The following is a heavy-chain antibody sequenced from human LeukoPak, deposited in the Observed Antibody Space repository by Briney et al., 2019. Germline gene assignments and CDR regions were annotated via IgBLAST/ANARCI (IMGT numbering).Heavy chain of an antibody. V-gene: IGHV3-15*01. CDR2: IKSKTDGGTT. D-gene: IGHD2-2*01. J-gene: IGHJ4*02. Sequence: GGSLRLSCAASGFIFSNAWMSWVRQAPGKGLEWVGRIKSKTDGGTTDYAAPVKGRFTISRDDSKNTLYLQMNSLKTEDTAVYYCTTVSVTGVPAACDYWGQGTLVTVSS. CDR3: TTVSVTGVPAACDY. CDR1: GFIFSNAW.